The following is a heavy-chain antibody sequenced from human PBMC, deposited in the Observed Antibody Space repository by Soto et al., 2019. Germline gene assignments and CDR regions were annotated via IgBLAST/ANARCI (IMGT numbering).Heavy chain of an antibody. CDR1: GFPFTSSA. D-gene: IGHD3-10*01. CDR2: IVVGRGNT. J-gene: IGHJ3*02. V-gene: IGHV1-58*02. CDR3: AAVILSGIDI. Sequence: QMQLVQSGPEVKKPGTAVKVSCKASGFPFTSSAMQRVRQARGQRLEWIGWIVVGRGNTNYAQKFQERVTITRDMSTSTAYMELSSLRSEDTVVYYCAAVILSGIDIWGQGTMVTVSS.